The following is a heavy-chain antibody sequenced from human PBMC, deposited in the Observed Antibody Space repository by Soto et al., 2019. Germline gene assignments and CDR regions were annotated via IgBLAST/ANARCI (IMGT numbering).Heavy chain of an antibody. V-gene: IGHV2-5*02. Sequence: QITLKESGPTLVKPTQTLTLTCTFSGFSVSTSGVGVGWIRQPPGKALEWLALIYWDDDKRYSPSLKTRLTVTKDPSKNQVGLTTSNKDPVDTATYYYAHSTDTARALDYWGQGTLVTVSS. J-gene: IGHJ4*02. CDR3: AHSTDTARALDY. CDR1: GFSVSTSGVG. CDR2: IYWDDDK. D-gene: IGHD5-18*01.